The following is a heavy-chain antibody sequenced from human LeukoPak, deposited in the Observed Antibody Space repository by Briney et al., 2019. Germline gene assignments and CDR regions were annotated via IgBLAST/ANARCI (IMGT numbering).Heavy chain of an antibody. V-gene: IGHV3-48*04. Sequence: GGSLRLSCAASGFTFSSYSMNWVRQAPGKGLEWVSYISSSSSTIYYADSVKGRFTISRDNAKNSLYLQMNSLRAEDTAVYYCAKDPRRGSDVNWFDPWGQGTLVTVSS. CDR2: ISSSSSTI. CDR1: GFTFSSYS. D-gene: IGHD3-16*01. J-gene: IGHJ5*02. CDR3: AKDPRRGSDVNWFDP.